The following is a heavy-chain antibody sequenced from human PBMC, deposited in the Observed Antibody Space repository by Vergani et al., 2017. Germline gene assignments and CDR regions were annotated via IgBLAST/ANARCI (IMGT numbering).Heavy chain of an antibody. J-gene: IGHJ6*02. CDR1: GYSFTSYW. CDR3: VTVTKDYYGMDV. Sequence: VQLVQSGAEVKKPGESLRISCKGSGYSFTSYWISWVRQMPGKGLEWMGRIDPSDSYTNYSPSFQGHVTISADKSISTAYLQWSSLKASDTAMYYCVTVTKDYYGMDVWGQGTTVTVSS. CDR2: IDPSDSYT. D-gene: IGHD4-17*01. V-gene: IGHV5-10-1*01.